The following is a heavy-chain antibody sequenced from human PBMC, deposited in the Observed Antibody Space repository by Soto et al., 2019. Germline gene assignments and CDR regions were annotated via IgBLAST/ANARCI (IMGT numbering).Heavy chain of an antibody. V-gene: IGHV1-69*12. J-gene: IGHJ4*02. CDR2: IIHISDTA. CDR1: GGTVSSYA. CDR3: AWGSGSSWYGVY. D-gene: IGHD6-13*01. Sequence: QVQLVQSGAEVKKPGSSVKVSCKASGGTVSSYAISWVRQAPGQGLEWMGGIIHISDTANYAQKFQGRVTITAHESTITAYMELSSLRSEETAVYSCAWGSGSSWYGVYWGQGTLVTVSS.